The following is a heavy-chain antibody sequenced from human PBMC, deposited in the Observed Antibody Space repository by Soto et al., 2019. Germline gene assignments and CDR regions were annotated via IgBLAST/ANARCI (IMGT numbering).Heavy chain of an antibody. CDR2: IYPGDHET. J-gene: IGHJ4*02. CDR1: GYRFTSYC. Sequence: GESLKISCKGSGYRFTSYCIGWVRQLPGKGLEWMGIIYPGDHETRYSPSFHGKVTISADRSINTAYLQWNSLEASDTAFYFCARSPRSSPYFDYWGQGALVTSPQ. V-gene: IGHV5-51*01. CDR3: ARSPRSSPYFDY. D-gene: IGHD6-13*01.